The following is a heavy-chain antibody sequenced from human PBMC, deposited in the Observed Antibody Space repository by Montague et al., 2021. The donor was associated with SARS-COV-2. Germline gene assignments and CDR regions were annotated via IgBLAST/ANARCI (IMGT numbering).Heavy chain of an antibody. D-gene: IGHD3-10*01. CDR1: GGSFSTYY. V-gene: IGHV4-34*01. J-gene: IGHJ6*03. Sequence: SHTLSLTCAVHGGSFSTYYWNWIRQPPGKGLEWIGEIHHGGSTNYNPSLKSRVTISADTSKNQFSLKLTSVAAADTAVYYCARLGDGVVPSPILGVGPYYSYYYMDVWGKGTTVTVSS. CDR2: IHHGGST. CDR3: ARLGDGVVPSPILGVGPYYSYYYMDV.